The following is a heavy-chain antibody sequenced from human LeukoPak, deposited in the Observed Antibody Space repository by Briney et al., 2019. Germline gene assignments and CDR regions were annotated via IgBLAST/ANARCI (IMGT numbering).Heavy chain of an antibody. J-gene: IGHJ6*02. CDR1: GFTFDDYA. D-gene: IGHD5-18*01. CDR2: ISWDGGST. V-gene: IGHV3-43D*04. Sequence: GGSLRLSCAASGFTFDDYAMHWVRQAPGKGLEWVSLISWDGGSTYYADSVKGRFTISRDNSKNSLYLQMNSLRAEDTAVYYCARVGYSYGYSYYYYGMDVWGQGTTVTVSS. CDR3: ARVGYSYGYSYYYYGMDV.